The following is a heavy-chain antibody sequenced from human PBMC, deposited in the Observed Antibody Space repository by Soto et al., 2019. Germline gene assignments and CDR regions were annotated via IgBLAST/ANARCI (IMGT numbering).Heavy chain of an antibody. Sequence: VQLVESGGGVVQPGRSLRLSCAASGFTFSDYAMHWVRQAPGKGLEWVAVVSHDGRNTHYADSVKGRFTISRDSSXXTVSLEMTSLGAEDTAVYYCAKGGRQWLVTSAFNYWGQGALVTVSS. V-gene: IGHV3-30*18. CDR1: GFTFSDYA. D-gene: IGHD6-19*01. CDR3: AKGGRQWLVTSAFNY. CDR2: VSHDGRNT. J-gene: IGHJ4*02.